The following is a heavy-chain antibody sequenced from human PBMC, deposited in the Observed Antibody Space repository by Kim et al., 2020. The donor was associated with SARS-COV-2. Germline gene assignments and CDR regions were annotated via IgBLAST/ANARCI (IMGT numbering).Heavy chain of an antibody. CDR3: ARGKYSSSLDY. J-gene: IGHJ4*02. D-gene: IGHD6-6*01. CDR1: GGSFSGYY. V-gene: IGHV4-34*01. Sequence: SETLSLTCAVYGGSFSGYYWSWIRQPPGKGLEWIGEINHSGSTNYNPSLKSRVTISVDTSKNQFSLKLSSVTAADTAVYYCARGKYSSSLDYWGQGTLVT. CDR2: INHSGST.